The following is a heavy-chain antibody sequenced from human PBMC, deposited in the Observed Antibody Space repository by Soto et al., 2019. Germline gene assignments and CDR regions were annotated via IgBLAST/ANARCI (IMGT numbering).Heavy chain of an antibody. CDR3: ARGGVYGGNHYYTGMDV. J-gene: IGHJ6*01. Sequence: PGGSLRLSCAASGFTFSKYALTWVRQSPGKGLEWVSAINSYEHGPYNLDSERGRFTISSDNSKNMAYLQMNDLSADDSAVYYCARGGVYGGNHYYTGMDVWGQGTTVTV. V-gene: IGHV3-23*01. CDR2: INSYEHGP. D-gene: IGHD3-3*01. CDR1: GFTFSKYA.